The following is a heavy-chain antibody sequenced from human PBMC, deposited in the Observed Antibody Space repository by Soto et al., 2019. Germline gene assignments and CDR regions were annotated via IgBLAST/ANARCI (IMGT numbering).Heavy chain of an antibody. CDR3: AAETLPGARFYGMDA. D-gene: IGHD2-2*01. CDR1: GYSFNSVHF. V-gene: IGHV4-38-2*01. CDR2: LSQNGGT. Sequence: SETMFLTCVVSGYSFNSVHFWGWIRQPPGKGLQWIGSLSQNGGTYRNPSLRSRATLSVDTSKNQFSLKLTSVTAADAAVYYCAAETLPGARFYGMDAWGQGSTVTVSS. J-gene: IGHJ6*02.